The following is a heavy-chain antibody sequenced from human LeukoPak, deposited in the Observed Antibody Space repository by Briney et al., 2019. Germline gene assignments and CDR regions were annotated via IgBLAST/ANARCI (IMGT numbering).Heavy chain of an antibody. D-gene: IGHD4-23*01. CDR2: IYPATSGT. J-gene: IGHJ3*02. Sequence: GESLKISCEGSGYNFARYWIAWLRQMPGKGLEWMAIIYPATSGTRYSPSFQGQVTISADKSINTAYLQWSSLQASDTAMYYCARRGGNSNDDAFNIWGLGTVVTVSS. V-gene: IGHV5-51*01. CDR1: GYNFARYW. CDR3: ARRGGNSNDDAFNI.